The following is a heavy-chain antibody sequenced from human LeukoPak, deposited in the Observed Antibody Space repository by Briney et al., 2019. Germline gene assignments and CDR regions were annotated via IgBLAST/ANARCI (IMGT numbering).Heavy chain of an antibody. J-gene: IGHJ4*02. CDR2: IHRSGNPM. CDR1: GFTLSTAS. CDR3: ARGMSIAARTFDY. Sequence: GGSLRLSCAASGFTLSTASMNWVRQAPGKGLEWISYIHRSGNPMYYADSVKGRFTISRDSANNSLYLQMNSLRAEDTAVYYCARGMSIAARTFDYWGQGTLVTVSS. D-gene: IGHD6-6*01. V-gene: IGHV3-48*04.